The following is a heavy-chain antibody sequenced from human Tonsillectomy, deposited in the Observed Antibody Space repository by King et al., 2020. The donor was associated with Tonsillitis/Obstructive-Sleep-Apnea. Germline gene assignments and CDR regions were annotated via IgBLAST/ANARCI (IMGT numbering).Heavy chain of an antibody. D-gene: IGHD4-11*01. CDR1: GFTFSSYE. Sequence: VQLVESGGGLVQPGGSLRLSCAASGFTFSSYEMNWVRQAPGKGLEWASYISSSGSTIYYADSVKGRFTISRDNAKNSLYLQMNSLRAEDAAVYYCARDPPTVTTEYYYYYYMDVWGKGTTVTVSS. V-gene: IGHV3-48*03. CDR2: ISSSGSTI. J-gene: IGHJ6*03. CDR3: ARDPPTVTTEYYYYYYMDV.